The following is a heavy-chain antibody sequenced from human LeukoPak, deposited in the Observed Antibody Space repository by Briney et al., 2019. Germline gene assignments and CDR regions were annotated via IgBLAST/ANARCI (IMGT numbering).Heavy chain of an antibody. CDR1: GFTFSSYS. D-gene: IGHD4-17*01. Sequence: GGSLRLSCAASGFTFSSYSMNWVRQAPGKGLEWVSSISSSSSYIYYADSVKGRFTISRDNAKNSLYLQMNSLRAKDTAVYYCAREGAGGDYNDWGQGTLVTVSS. J-gene: IGHJ4*02. CDR2: ISSSSSYI. CDR3: AREGAGGDYND. V-gene: IGHV3-21*01.